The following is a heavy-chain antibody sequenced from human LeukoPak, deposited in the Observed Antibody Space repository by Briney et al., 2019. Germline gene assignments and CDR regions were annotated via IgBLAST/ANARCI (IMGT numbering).Heavy chain of an antibody. CDR1: GYTFTSYD. CDR3: ARRVRGVIKYWFDP. V-gene: IGHV1-8*01. D-gene: IGHD3-10*01. J-gene: IGHJ5*02. CDR2: MNPNSGNT. Sequence: GASVKVSCKASGYTFTSYDINWVRQATGQGLEWMGWMNPNSGNTGYAQKFQGRVTMTRNTSISTAYMELSSLRSEDTAVYYCARRVRGVIKYWFDPWGQETLVTVSS.